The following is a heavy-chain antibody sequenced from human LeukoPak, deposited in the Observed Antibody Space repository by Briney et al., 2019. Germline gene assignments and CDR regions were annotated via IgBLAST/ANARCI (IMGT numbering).Heavy chain of an antibody. J-gene: IGHJ4*02. V-gene: IGHV3-7*01. Sequence: GGSLRLSCAASTFSFSYYWMSWVRLAPGKGVEWVANLKQDGSEKDYVDSVKGRFTISRDNAKNSLYLRMNSLRVEDTAVYYCARIGGDTYYFDYWGQGTLVTVSS. CDR1: TFSFSYYW. CDR3: ARIGGDTYYFDY. CDR2: LKQDGSEK. D-gene: IGHD2-21*02.